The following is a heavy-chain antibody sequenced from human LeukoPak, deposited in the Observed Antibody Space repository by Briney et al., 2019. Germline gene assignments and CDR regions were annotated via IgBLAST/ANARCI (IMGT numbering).Heavy chain of an antibody. D-gene: IGHD3-22*01. Sequence: SETLSLTCTVSGGSISSGGYYWSWIRQHPGKGLEWIGYIYYSGSTYYNPSLKSRVTISVDTSKNQLSLKLSSVTAADTAVYYCARATYHSSGYLDYWGQGTLVTVSS. CDR3: ARATYHSSGYLDY. CDR1: GGSISSGGYY. V-gene: IGHV4-31*03. J-gene: IGHJ4*02. CDR2: IYYSGST.